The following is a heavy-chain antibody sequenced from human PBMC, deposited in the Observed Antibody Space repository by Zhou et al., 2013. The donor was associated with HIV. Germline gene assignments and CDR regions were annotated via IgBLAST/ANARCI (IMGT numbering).Heavy chain of an antibody. J-gene: IGHJ6*02. CDR2: IIPIFGTA. V-gene: IGHV1-69*05. Sequence: QVQLVQSGAEVKKPGSSVKVSCKASGGTLSSYAMSWVRQAPGQGLEWMGGIIPIFGTANYAQKFQGRVTITTDESTSTAYMELSSLRSEDTAVYYCARDLLPTTSWTDSYYYGMDVWGPGTTVIVAS. CDR1: GGTLSSYA. CDR3: ARDLLPTTSWTDSYYYGMDV. D-gene: IGHD2-2*01.